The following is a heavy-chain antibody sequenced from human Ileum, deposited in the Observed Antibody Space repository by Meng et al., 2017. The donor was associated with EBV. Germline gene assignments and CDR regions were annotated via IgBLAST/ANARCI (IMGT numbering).Heavy chain of an antibody. CDR1: VYTFTRYP. J-gene: IGHJ4*02. V-gene: IGHV1-3*04. Sequence: QVQLVQCGAEVKKPGASVKLSCKASVYTFTRYPIHWGRQAPGQRPEWMGWINTDNGETEFSQKFQGRVTITRDTSATTAYMELISLRSEDTAVYYCASRPGFNIGPFDFWGQGTLVTVSS. CDR2: INTDNGET. CDR3: ASRPGFNIGPFDF. D-gene: IGHD3/OR15-3a*01.